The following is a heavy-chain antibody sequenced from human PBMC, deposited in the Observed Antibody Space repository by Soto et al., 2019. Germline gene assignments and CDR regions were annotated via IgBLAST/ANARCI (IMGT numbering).Heavy chain of an antibody. CDR3: TKARLWGGDGYNSYYYNAMDV. V-gene: IGHV3-48*01. CDR2: ISSSSSTI. CDR1: GFTFSSYS. Sequence: AGGSLRLSCAASGFTFSSYSMNWVRQAPGKGLEWVSYISSSSSTIYYADSVKGRFTISRDNAKNSLYLQMNSLRPEDTALYYCTKARLWGGDGYNSYYYNAMDVWGQGTTVTVSS. J-gene: IGHJ6*02. D-gene: IGHD3-16*01.